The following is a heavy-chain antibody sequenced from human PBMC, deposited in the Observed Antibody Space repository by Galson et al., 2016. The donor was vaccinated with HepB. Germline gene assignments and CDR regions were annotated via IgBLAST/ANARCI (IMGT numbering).Heavy chain of an antibody. V-gene: IGHV1-69*13. CDR3: ARAVWNSFSV. Sequence: SVKVSCKASGATFSGYDLNWVRQAPGQGLEWMGGIIPAFGTPKYAQKFQGRVTIAADDSASTISLDLSSLRPDDTAIYYCARAVWNSFSVWGQGTRVTVSS. J-gene: IGHJ4*02. CDR1: GATFSGYD. D-gene: IGHD1-1*01. CDR2: IIPAFGTP.